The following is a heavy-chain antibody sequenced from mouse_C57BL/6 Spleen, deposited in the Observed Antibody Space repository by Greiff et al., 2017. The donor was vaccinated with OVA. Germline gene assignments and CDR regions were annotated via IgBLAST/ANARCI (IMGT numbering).Heavy chain of an antibody. Sequence: EVQLVESGGGLVKPGGSLKLSCAASGFTFSSYAMSWVRQTPEKRLEWVATISDGGSYTYYPDNVKGRFTISRDNAKNNLYLQMSHLKSEDTAMYYCARDKGPSTGAPYYAMDYWGQGTSVTVSS. CDR3: ARDKGPSTGAPYYAMDY. J-gene: IGHJ4*01. CDR1: GFTFSSYA. V-gene: IGHV5-4*01. CDR2: ISDGGSYT. D-gene: IGHD4-1*02.